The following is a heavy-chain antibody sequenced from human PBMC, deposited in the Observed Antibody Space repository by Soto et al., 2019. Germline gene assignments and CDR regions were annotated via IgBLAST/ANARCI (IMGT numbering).Heavy chain of an antibody. CDR2: ISYSGGS. V-gene: IGHV4-61*01. CDR1: AGYLERSIYF. J-gene: IGHJ5*02. Sequence: SETLSLTCSVSAGYLERSIYFWNWIRQPPGKGLEWIGNISYSGGSNPTPALKSRVTLSLDTFHNQFSLTLTSVTAADSAVYYCARGRGYIWQNYVDLWGLGILVTVS. CDR3: ARGRGYIWQNYVDL. D-gene: IGHD6-25*01.